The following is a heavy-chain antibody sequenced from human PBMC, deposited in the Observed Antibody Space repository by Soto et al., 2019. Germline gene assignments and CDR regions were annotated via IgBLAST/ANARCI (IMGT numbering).Heavy chain of an antibody. CDR2: ISRNSGNI. V-gene: IGHV3-9*01. J-gene: IGHJ6*02. CDR1: GFTFDDYD. Sequence: EVQLVESGGGLVQPGRSLRLSCAASGFTFDDYDMHWVRQAPGKGLEWVSGISRNSGNIGYADSVKGRFTISRDNAKKSLYLQMYRLRAEDTALYYCAKAGYSYAMDVWGQGTTVTVSS. CDR3: AKAGYSYAMDV.